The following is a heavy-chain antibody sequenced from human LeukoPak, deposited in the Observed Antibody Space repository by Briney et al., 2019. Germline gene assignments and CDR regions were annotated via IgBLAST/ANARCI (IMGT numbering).Heavy chain of an antibody. CDR1: GFTFSSYA. CDR3: AKRATVTTLPSWFDP. J-gene: IGHJ5*02. V-gene: IGHV3-30-3*01. CDR2: ISYDGSNK. D-gene: IGHD4-17*01. Sequence: PGRSLRLSCAASGFTFSSYAMHWVRQAPGKGLEWVAVISYDGSNKYYADSVKGRFTISRDNSKNTLYLQMNSLRAEDTAVYYCAKRATVTTLPSWFDPWGQGTLVTVSS.